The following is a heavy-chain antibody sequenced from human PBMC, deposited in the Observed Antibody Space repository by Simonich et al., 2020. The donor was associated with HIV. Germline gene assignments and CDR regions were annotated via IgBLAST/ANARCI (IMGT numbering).Heavy chain of an antibody. V-gene: IGHV4-38-2*01. CDR2: IYHIGPT. CDR3: ARGGGDGYNY. D-gene: IGHD3-16*01. Sequence: QVQLQESGPGLVKPSETLSLTCAVSGYSISSGYYWDWIRQPPGKGLEWVGSIYHIGPTYYNPSLKSRVTISIDTSKNQFSLKLSSVTAADTAVYYCARGGGDGYNYWGQGILVTVSS. CDR1: GYSISSGYY. J-gene: IGHJ4*02.